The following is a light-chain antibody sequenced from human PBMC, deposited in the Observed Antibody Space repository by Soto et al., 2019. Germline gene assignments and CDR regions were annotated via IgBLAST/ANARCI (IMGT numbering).Light chain of an antibody. CDR1: QSVSSSY. J-gene: IGKJ4*01. V-gene: IGKV3-20*01. CDR3: QQYGSSPV. CDR2: GAS. Sequence: EIVLTQSPGTLSLSPGERATLSCRASQSVSSSYLAWYQQKPGQAPRLLIYGASSRATGIPDRFSGSGSGTDFTLTISRLEPGDFAVYYCQQYGSSPVFGGGTKVDIK.